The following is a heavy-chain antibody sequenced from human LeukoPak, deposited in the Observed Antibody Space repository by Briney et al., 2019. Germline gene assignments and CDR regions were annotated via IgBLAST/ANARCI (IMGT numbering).Heavy chain of an antibody. V-gene: IGHV4-30-4*08. J-gene: IGHJ4*02. CDR1: GGSISSGDYY. CDR2: IYYSGST. CDR3: ARVVDFPTTFDY. Sequence: SETLSLTCTVSGGSISSGDYYWSWIRQPPGKGLEWIGYIYYSGSTYYNPSLKSRVTISVDTSKNQFPLKLSSVTAADTAVYYCARVVDFPTTFDYWGRGTLVTVSS. D-gene: IGHD2-21*01.